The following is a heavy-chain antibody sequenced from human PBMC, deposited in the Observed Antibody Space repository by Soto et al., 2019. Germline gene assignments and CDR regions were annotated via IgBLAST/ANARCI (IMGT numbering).Heavy chain of an antibody. CDR1: GYTFTSYY. Sequence: ASVKVSCKASGYTFTSYYMHWVRQAPGQGLEWMGIINPSGGSTSYAQKFQGRVTMTRGTSTSTVYMELSSLRSEDTAVYYCARGKCSGGSCYTYFDYWGQGTLVTVSS. D-gene: IGHD2-15*01. V-gene: IGHV1-46*03. CDR2: INPSGGST. J-gene: IGHJ4*02. CDR3: ARGKCSGGSCYTYFDY.